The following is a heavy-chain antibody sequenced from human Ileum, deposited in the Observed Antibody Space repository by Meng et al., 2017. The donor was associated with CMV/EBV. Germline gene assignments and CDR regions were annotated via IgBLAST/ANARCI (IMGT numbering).Heavy chain of an antibody. J-gene: IGHJ5*02. Sequence: PLQESGPGLVKPSQTLSLTCTVSGASITNDDYYWSWIRQPPGKGLEWIGYIYYNGITYYNPSLKSRIAILVDTSKSQFSLIVSSVTAADTAVYYCAKYSGPSRWFDPWGQGTLVTVSS. CDR3: AKYSGPSRWFDP. D-gene: IGHD5-12*01. CDR1: GASITNDDYY. CDR2: IYYNGIT. V-gene: IGHV4-30-4*01.